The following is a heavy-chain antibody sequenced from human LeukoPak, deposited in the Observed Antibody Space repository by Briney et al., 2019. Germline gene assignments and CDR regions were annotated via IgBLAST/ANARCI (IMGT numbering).Heavy chain of an antibody. V-gene: IGHV1-69*05. Sequence: GASVKVSCKASGGTFSSYAISWVRQAPGQGLEWMGGIIPIFGTANYAQKFQGRVTITTDESTSTAYMELSSLRSEDTAVYYCARDQDSSHCLDYWGQGTLVTVSS. J-gene: IGHJ4*02. CDR1: GGTFSSYA. D-gene: IGHD2-15*01. CDR2: IIPIFGTA. CDR3: ARDQDSSHCLDY.